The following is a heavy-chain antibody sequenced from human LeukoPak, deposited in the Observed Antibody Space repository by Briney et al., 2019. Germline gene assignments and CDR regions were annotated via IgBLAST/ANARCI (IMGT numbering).Heavy chain of an antibody. D-gene: IGHD4-17*01. V-gene: IGHV4-59*01. CDR3: AREDPQTTVPEGMDV. CDR2: IYYTGTT. J-gene: IGHJ6*02. Sequence: SETLSPTCSVSGGSISTYYWSWIRQPPGKGLEWIGYIYYTGTTNYNPSLRSRVTMSVDTSRNQFSLRLSSVTAADTAVYYCAREDPQTTVPEGMDVWGHGTTVIVSS. CDR1: GGSISTYY.